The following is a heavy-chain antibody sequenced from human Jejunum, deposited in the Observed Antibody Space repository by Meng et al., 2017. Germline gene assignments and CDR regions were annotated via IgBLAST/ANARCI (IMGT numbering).Heavy chain of an antibody. D-gene: IGHD4-17*01. V-gene: IGHV3-9*03. CDR3: AKDIYPYTDYVSGQSNAFDI. Sequence: SLKISCAASGFTFDDYAMHWVRLTPGKGLEWVSGISWNSFSTGYADSVKGRFTISRDNAKNSLYLHMDSLRPEDMALYYCAKDIYPYTDYVSGQSNAFDIWGQGTVVTVSS. J-gene: IGHJ3*02. CDR2: ISWNSFST. CDR1: GFTFDDYA.